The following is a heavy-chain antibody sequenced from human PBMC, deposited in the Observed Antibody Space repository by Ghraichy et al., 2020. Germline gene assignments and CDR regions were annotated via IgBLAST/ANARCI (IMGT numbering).Heavy chain of an antibody. J-gene: IGHJ5*02. CDR1: GDSVSSNSAA. Sequence: SQTLSLTCAISGDSVSSNSAAWNWVRQSPSRGLEWLGRTYYRSKWFHDYAVSVKSRITITPEPSKNQFSLHLNSVTPEDTAVYCCAAGSSFTSWGQGTLVTVSS. CDR3: AAGSSFTS. CDR2: TYYRSKWFH. D-gene: IGHD6-6*01. V-gene: IGHV6-1*01.